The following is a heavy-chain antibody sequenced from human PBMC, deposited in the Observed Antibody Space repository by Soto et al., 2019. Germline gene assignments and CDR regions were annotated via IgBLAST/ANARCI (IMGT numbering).Heavy chain of an antibody. CDR1: GGSIISYY. CDR2: IYYSGST. V-gene: IGHV4-59*01. J-gene: IGHJ4*02. Sequence: SETLSLTCTVSGGSIISYYWSWIRQPPGKGLEWIGYIYYSGSTNYNPSLKSRVTISVDTSKNQFSLKLSSVTAADTAVYYCAREDIVATIFDYWGQGTLVTVSS. D-gene: IGHD5-12*01. CDR3: AREDIVATIFDY.